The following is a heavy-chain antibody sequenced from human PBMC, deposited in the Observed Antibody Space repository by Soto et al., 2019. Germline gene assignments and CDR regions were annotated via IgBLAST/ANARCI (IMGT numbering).Heavy chain of an antibody. CDR2: INPSGGST. V-gene: IGHV1-46*01. CDR3: ARGYCSSTSCYADYYYYYGMDV. J-gene: IGHJ6*02. CDR1: GYTFTSYY. Sequence: QVQLVQSGAEVKKPGASVKVSCKASGYTFTSYYMHWVRQAPGQGLEWMGIINPSGGSTSYAQKSHRRVTMTRDTSTSTVFIELRSLRCEDTAVYYCARGYCSSTSCYADYYYYYGMDVWGQGTTVTVSS. D-gene: IGHD2-2*01.